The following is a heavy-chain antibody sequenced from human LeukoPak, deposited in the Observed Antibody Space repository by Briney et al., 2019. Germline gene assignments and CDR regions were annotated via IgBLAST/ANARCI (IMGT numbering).Heavy chain of an antibody. CDR3: ARARYFDWLLRDDAFDI. CDR2: ISSSGSTI. Sequence: GGSLRLSCAASGFTFSDYYMRWIRQAPGKGLEWVSYISSSGSTIYYADSVKGRFTISRDNAKNSLYLQMNSLRAEDTAVYYCARARYFDWLLRDDAFDIWGQGTMVAVSS. J-gene: IGHJ3*02. D-gene: IGHD3-9*01. CDR1: GFTFSDYY. V-gene: IGHV3-11*01.